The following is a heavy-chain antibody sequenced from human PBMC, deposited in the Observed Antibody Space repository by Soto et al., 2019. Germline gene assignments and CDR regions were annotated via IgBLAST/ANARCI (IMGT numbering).Heavy chain of an antibody. CDR1: GGSISRYF. Sequence: XGTLSLTCTVSGGSISRYFWTWIRQPPGKGLEFIGHIFFAGSTSYNPSLKSRVSISLDTSKSQVSLKLSSVTAADTAVYYCARSLRNDFFDYWGQGTLVTVSS. D-gene: IGHD3-3*01. CDR3: ARSLRNDFFDY. CDR2: IFFAGST. V-gene: IGHV4-59*01. J-gene: IGHJ4*02.